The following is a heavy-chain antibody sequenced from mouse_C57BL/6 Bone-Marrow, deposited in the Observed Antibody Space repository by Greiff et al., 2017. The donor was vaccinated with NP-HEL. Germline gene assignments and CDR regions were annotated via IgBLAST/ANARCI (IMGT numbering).Heavy chain of an antibody. CDR2: IWGVGST. D-gene: IGHD1-1*01. V-gene: IGHV2-6*01. Sequence: VQVVESGPGLVAPSQSLSITCTVSGFSLTSYGVDWVRQSPGKGLEWLGVIWGVGSTNYNSALKSRLSISKDNSKSQVFLKMNSLQTDDTAMYYCASDWGSSRFAYWGQGTLVTVSA. J-gene: IGHJ3*01. CDR3: ASDWGSSRFAY. CDR1: GFSLTSYG.